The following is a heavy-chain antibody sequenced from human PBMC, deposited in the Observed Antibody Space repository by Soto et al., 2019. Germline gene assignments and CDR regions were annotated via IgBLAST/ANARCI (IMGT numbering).Heavy chain of an antibody. Sequence: PSETLSLTCTVSGGSISSSSYYWGWIRQPPGKGLEWIGSIYYSGSTYYNPSLKSRVTISVDTSKNQFSLKLSSVTAADTAVYYCARVGPWVPYYCDSSPYTFENWFDPWGQGTLVTVSS. V-gene: IGHV4-39*01. CDR3: ARVGPWVPYYCDSSPYTFENWFDP. J-gene: IGHJ5*02. CDR2: IYYSGST. D-gene: IGHD3-22*01. CDR1: GGSISSSSYY.